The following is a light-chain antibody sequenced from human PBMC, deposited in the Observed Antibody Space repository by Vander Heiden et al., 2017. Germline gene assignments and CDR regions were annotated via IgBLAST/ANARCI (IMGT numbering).Light chain of an antibody. V-gene: IGKV3-15*01. CDR2: GAS. CDR3: QQYNNWPWT. Sequence: EIVMTHSPATLSVSRGARDTLACRARQSVSSNLAWYQQKPGQAPRLLIYGASTRATGIPARFSGSGSGTEFTLTISSLQSEDFAVYYCQQYNNWPWTFGQGTKVEIK. CDR1: QSVSSN. J-gene: IGKJ1*01.